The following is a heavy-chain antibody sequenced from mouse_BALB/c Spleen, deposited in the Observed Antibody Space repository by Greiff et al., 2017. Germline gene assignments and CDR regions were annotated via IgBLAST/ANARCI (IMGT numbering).Heavy chain of an antibody. CDR1: GYTFTSYW. V-gene: IGHV1-69*02. Sequence: QVHVKQSGAELVRPGASVKLSCKASGYTFTSYWINWVKQRPGQGLEWIGNIYPSDSYTNYNQKFKDKATLTVDKSSSTAYMQLSSPTSEDSAVYYCTRKANFDYWGQGTTLTVSS. CDR2: IYPSDSYT. CDR3: TRKANFDY. J-gene: IGHJ2*01. D-gene: IGHD3-2*02.